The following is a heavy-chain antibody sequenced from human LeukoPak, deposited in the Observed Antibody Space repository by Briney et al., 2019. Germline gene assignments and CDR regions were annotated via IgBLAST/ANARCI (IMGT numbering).Heavy chain of an antibody. CDR2: ISSSSSCI. V-gene: IGHV3-21*01. Sequence: GGSLRLSCAASGFTFSSYSMNWVRQAPGKGLEWVSSISSSSSCIYYADSVKGRFTISRDNAKNSLYLQMNSLRAEDTAVYYCARSKWSGSYSDFDYWGQGTLVTVSS. J-gene: IGHJ4*02. CDR3: ARSKWSGSYSDFDY. D-gene: IGHD1-26*01. CDR1: GFTFSSYS.